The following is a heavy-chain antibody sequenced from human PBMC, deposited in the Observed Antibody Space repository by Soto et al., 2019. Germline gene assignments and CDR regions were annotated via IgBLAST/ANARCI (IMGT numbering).Heavy chain of an antibody. V-gene: IGHV4-30-2*01. CDR3: ARGRGYSYGYDF. CDR2: IYFSGNT. Sequence: SETLSLTXAVSGGSISSGGYSWNWIRQPPGKGLEWIGYIYFSGNTYYNPSLKSRVTISVDRSKNQFSLKMTSVTAADTAVYHCARGRGYSYGYDFWGQGTLVTVSS. D-gene: IGHD5-18*01. J-gene: IGHJ4*02. CDR1: GGSISSGGYS.